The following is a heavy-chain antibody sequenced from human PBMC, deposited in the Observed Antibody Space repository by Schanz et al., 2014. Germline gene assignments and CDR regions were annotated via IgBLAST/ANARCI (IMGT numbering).Heavy chain of an antibody. CDR3: ARDRDQWDGNYLDY. CDR2: IGGSDGNT. Sequence: QVQVIQSGPEVKKPGASVKVSCKASGYTFTNHYLHWVRQAPGQGLEWMGWIGGSDGNTNFAQKFQGRVTMTTDTSTSTVYMELRSLTSDDSAVYYCARDRDQWDGNYLDYWGQGTLVTVSS. V-gene: IGHV1-18*04. CDR1: GYTFTNHY. D-gene: IGHD1-26*01. J-gene: IGHJ4*02.